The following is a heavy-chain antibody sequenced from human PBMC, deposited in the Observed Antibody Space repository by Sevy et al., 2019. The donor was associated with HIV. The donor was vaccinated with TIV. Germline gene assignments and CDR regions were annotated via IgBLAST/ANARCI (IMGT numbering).Heavy chain of an antibody. CDR1: GYSFTSYG. Sequence: ASVKVSCQASGYSFTSYGITWVRQAPGQRLEWMGWIIADNGNTNCAREFQGRLTMTTDTSTSTVYMDLRSLRSDDTAVYYCAFTKGVFGVVMTSFFFDYWGQGTPVTVSS. CDR3: AFTKGVFGVVMTSFFFDY. D-gene: IGHD3-3*01. CDR2: IIADNGNT. V-gene: IGHV1-18*01. J-gene: IGHJ4*02.